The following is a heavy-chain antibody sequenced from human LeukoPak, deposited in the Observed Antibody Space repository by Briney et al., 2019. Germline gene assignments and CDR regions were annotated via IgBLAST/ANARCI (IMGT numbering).Heavy chain of an antibody. J-gene: IGHJ5*02. CDR1: GYTFTGCY. Sequence: ASVKVSCKASGYTFTGCYMHWVRQAPGQGLEWMGRINPNSGGTNYAQKFQGRVTMTRDTSISTAYMELSRLRSDDTAVYYCARDGGLYCSGGSCYAKNNWFDPWGQGTLVTVSS. CDR3: ARDGGLYCSGGSCYAKNNWFDP. D-gene: IGHD2-15*01. CDR2: INPNSGGT. V-gene: IGHV1-2*06.